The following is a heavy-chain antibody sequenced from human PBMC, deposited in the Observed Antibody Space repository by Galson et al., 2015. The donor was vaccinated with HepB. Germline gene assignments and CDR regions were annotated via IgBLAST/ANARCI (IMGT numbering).Heavy chain of an antibody. CDR1: GFTFDDYT. D-gene: IGHD5-12*01. J-gene: IGHJ6*02. V-gene: IGHV3-43*01. CDR3: AKGFEWVATISNYYYYGMDV. Sequence: SLRLSCAASGFTFDDYTMHWVRQAPGKGLEWVSLISWDGGSTYYADSVKGRFTISRDSSKNSLYLQMNSLRTEDTALYYCAKGFEWVATISNYYYYGMDVWGQGTTVTVSS. CDR2: ISWDGGST.